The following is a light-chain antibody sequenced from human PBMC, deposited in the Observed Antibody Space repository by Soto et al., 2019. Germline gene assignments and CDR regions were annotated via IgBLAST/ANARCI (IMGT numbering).Light chain of an antibody. J-gene: IGKJ1*01. Sequence: EIVLTQSRVTLSFSRGRRSTLSCVASQSVRSDYLAWYQQRPGQAPRLLVYGASTRATGIPDRFSGSGPGTDFTLTISRLETEDFAVYYCQEYASSRTLRQGSKVDIK. CDR2: GAS. CDR1: QSVRSDY. V-gene: IGKV3-20*01. CDR3: QEYASSRT.